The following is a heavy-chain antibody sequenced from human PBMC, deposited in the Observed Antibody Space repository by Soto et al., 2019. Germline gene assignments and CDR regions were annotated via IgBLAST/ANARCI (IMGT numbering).Heavy chain of an antibody. J-gene: IGHJ4*02. CDR2: TYYRSTWSY. Sequence: PSQTLSLTCAISVDSVSTNSSTCDVYQQSPSRGLEWLGRTYYRSTWSYDYAVSVQGRITIIPDTSKNQFSLQLNSVTPEDTAVYYCARRGTLGGTFEYWGQGILVTVSP. V-gene: IGHV6-1*01. CDR3: ARRGTLGGTFEY. D-gene: IGHD1-26*01. CDR1: VDSVSTNSST.